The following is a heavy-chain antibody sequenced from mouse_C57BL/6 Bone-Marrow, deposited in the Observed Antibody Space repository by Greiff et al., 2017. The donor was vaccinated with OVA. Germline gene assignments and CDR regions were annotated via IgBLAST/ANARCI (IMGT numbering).Heavy chain of an antibody. CDR3: AREGYYGKGGY. CDR2: IYPSDSET. D-gene: IGHD1-1*01. V-gene: IGHV1-61*01. J-gene: IGHJ2*01. CDR1: GYTFTSYW. Sequence: QVQLQQPGAELVRPGSSVKLSCKASGYTFTSYWMDWVKQRPGQGLEWIGNIYPSDSETHYNQKFKDKATLTVDKSSSTAYMQLSSLTSEDSAVYYCAREGYYGKGGYWGQGTTLTVSS.